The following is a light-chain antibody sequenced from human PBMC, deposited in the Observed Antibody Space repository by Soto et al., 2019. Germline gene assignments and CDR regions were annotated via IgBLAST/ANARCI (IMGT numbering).Light chain of an antibody. J-gene: IGLJ2*01. Sequence: QSVLTQPPSASGTPGQRVTISCSGSSSNIGSNYVYWYQQLPGTAPKLLIYGNTKRPSGVPDRFSGSKSGTSASLAISGLRSEDEADYYCAAWDDSLSGAVFGGGTKLTVL. CDR2: GNT. CDR3: AAWDDSLSGAV. CDR1: SSNIGSNY. V-gene: IGLV1-47*02.